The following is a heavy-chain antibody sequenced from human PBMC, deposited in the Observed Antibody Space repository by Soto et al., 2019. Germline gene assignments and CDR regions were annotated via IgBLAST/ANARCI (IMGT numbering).Heavy chain of an antibody. V-gene: IGHV3-23*01. J-gene: IGHJ5*02. CDR3: VFYDVLTGYDH. D-gene: IGHD3-9*01. CDR1: GFIFRTYG. CDR2: ISGDGTGT. Sequence: EVQLLESGAGLVQPGGSLRLSCAGSGFIFRTYGMSWVRQAPGKGLAWVSAISGDGTGTYYADSVKGRFAISRDNSRNTLYLQMSSLRAEDTALYYCVFYDVLTGYDHWGQGTLVTVSS.